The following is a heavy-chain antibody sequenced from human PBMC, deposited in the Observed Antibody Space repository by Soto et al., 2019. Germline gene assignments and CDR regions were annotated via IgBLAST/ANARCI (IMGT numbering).Heavy chain of an antibody. CDR3: AKSPPGREPRTEYFQH. CDR2: ISGSGGST. V-gene: IGHV3-23*01. J-gene: IGHJ1*01. CDR1: GFTFSSYA. D-gene: IGHD1-26*01. Sequence: GGSLRLSCAASGFTFSSYAMSWVRQAPGKGLEWVSAISGSGGSTYYADSVKGRFTISRDNSKNTLYLQMNSLRAEDTAVYYCAKSPPGREPRTEYFQHWGQGTLVTVSS.